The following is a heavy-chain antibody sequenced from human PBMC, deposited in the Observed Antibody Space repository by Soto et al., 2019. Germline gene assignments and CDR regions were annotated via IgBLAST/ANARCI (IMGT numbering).Heavy chain of an antibody. D-gene: IGHD5-12*01. CDR3: AKGSGMATIIDY. Sequence: GVSLRLSCAASGFTFSSYAMSWVRQAPGKGLEWVSAISGSGGSTYYADSVKGRFTISRDNSKNTLYLQMNSLRAEDTAVYYCAKGSGMATIIDYWGQGTLVTVSS. J-gene: IGHJ4*02. CDR1: GFTFSSYA. V-gene: IGHV3-23*01. CDR2: ISGSGGST.